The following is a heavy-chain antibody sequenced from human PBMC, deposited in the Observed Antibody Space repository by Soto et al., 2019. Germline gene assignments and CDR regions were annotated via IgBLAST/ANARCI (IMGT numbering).Heavy chain of an antibody. D-gene: IGHD3-16*02. V-gene: IGHV1-8*01. CDR1: GYTFTSYD. CDR3: ARTNYDYIWGSYRPGPLDAFDI. J-gene: IGHJ3*02. Sequence: ASVKVSCKASGYTFTSYDINWVRQATGQGLEWMGWMNPNSGNTGYAQKFQGRVTMTRNTSISTAYMELSSLRSEDTAVYYCARTNYDYIWGSYRPGPLDAFDIWGQGTMVTVSS. CDR2: MNPNSGNT.